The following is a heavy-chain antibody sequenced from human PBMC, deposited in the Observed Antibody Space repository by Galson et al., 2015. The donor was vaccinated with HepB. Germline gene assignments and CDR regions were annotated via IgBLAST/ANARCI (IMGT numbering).Heavy chain of an antibody. J-gene: IGHJ4*02. CDR1: GFTFSSYS. V-gene: IGHV3-48*01. Sequence: SLRLSCAASGFTFSSYSMNWVRQAPGKGLEWVSYISSGSSTIYYADSVKGRFTISRDNAKNSLYLQMNSLRAEDTAVYYCARPSSSSWSFDYWGQGTLVTVSS. CDR3: ARPSSSSWSFDY. D-gene: IGHD6-13*01. CDR2: ISSGSSTI.